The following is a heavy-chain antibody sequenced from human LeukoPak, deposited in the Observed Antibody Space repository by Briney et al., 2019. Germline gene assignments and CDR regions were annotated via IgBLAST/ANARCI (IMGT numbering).Heavy chain of an antibody. CDR3: AKDSLFDYYYGMDV. V-gene: IGHV3-11*01. Sequence: GGSLRLSCAASGFTFSDYYMSWIRQAPGKGLEWVSYISSSGSTIYYADSVKGRFTISRDNSKTTLYLQLNSLRAEDTAVYYCAKDSLFDYYYGMDVWGQGTTVTVSS. CDR1: GFTFSDYY. D-gene: IGHD2-21*01. J-gene: IGHJ6*02. CDR2: ISSSGSTI.